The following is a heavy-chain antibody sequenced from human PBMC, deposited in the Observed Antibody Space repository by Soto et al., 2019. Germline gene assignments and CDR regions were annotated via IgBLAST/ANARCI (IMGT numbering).Heavy chain of an antibody. CDR2: ISAYNGHT. J-gene: IGHJ4*02. V-gene: IGHV1-18*01. CDR3: VRGDGGYFDQ. D-gene: IGHD3-16*01. Sequence: QVQLVQSGVEVKKPGASVKVSCKAMGYTFTNYGLSWVRQAPGEGLEWLGWISAYNGHTKYAQKVQDRVTLTTDTCASTAYLGLRSLTSDDTAVYYCVRGDGGYFDQWGQGTLVLVSS. CDR1: GYTFTNYG.